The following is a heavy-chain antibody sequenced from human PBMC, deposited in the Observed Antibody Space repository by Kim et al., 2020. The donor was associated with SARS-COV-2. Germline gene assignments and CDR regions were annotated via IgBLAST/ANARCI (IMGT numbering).Heavy chain of an antibody. CDR1: GGSVSSGSDY. CDR2: VDQSGST. Sequence: SETLSLTCAVFGGSVSSGSDYWSWIRQPPGKGLEWIGYVDQSGSTSYNPSLKSRVTISADTSKSQFFLWLNYVTAADTAVYYCGREGSEGSGSYYNRLDYWGQGTLVTVSS. J-gene: IGHJ4*02. D-gene: IGHD3-10*01. CDR3: GREGSEGSGSYYNRLDY. V-gene: IGHV4-61*01.